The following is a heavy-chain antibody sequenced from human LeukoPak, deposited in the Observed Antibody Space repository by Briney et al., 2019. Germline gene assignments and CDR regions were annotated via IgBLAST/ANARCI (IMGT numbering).Heavy chain of an antibody. J-gene: IGHJ5*02. Sequence: SETLSLTCTVSDGSISSYCWSWIRQPPGKGLEWIGYVYYTGSTNYNPFLKSRVTISVDTSKKQFSLKLSSVTAADTAVYYCARENFYDTSGYYYGVNYFDPWGQGTLVTVSS. CDR2: VYYTGST. CDR3: ARENFYDTSGYYYGVNYFDP. D-gene: IGHD3-22*01. CDR1: DGSISSYC. V-gene: IGHV4-59*01.